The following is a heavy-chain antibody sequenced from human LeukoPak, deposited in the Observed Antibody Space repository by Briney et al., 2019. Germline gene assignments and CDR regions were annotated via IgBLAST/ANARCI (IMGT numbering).Heavy chain of an antibody. Sequence: GGSLRLSFAASGXPVSSNYMSWVRQAPGKGLEWVEVIYSGGSTFYADAVKGRFSISRDNSKNTLYLQMNSLRAEDTAVYYCARDGAPVGRAAAGTPCWYFDLWGRGTLVTVSS. CDR3: ARDGAPVGRAAAGTPCWYFDL. CDR2: IYSGGST. V-gene: IGHV3-53*01. D-gene: IGHD6-13*01. J-gene: IGHJ2*01. CDR1: GXPVSSNY.